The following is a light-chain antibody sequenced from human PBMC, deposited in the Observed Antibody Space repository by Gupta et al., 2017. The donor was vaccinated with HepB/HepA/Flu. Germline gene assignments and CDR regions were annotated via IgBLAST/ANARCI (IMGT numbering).Light chain of an antibody. CDR3: QSYDSSLGVV. CDR2: GNS. Sequence: QSVLTQPTSVSGAPGPRVTISCTGSSSNIGAGYDVHWYQQLPGTAPKLLIYGNSNRPSGVPDRFSGSKSGNSASLAITGLQAEDEADYYCQSYDSSLGVVFGGGTKLTVL. V-gene: IGLV1-40*01. CDR1: SSNIGAGYD. J-gene: IGLJ2*01.